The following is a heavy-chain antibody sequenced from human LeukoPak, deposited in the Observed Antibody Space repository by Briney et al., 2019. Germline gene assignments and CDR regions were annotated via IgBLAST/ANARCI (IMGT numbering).Heavy chain of an antibody. J-gene: IGHJ4*02. Sequence: ASVTVSCKASGYTFTNFDINWVRQATGQGLGWMGWMNPNTGNAGYAQKFQDRVTITWDASISTAYMDLSSLRSEDTAVYYCARVGYSNSYDYWGQGTQVTVPS. CDR3: ARVGYSNSYDY. D-gene: IGHD1-26*01. CDR1: GYTFTNFD. V-gene: IGHV1-8*01. CDR2: MNPNTGNA.